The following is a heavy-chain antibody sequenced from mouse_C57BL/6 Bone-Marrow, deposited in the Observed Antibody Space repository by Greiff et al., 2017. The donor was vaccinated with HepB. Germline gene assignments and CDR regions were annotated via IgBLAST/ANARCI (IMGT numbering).Heavy chain of an antibody. Sequence: QVQLQQSGPELVKPGASVKISCKASGYAFSSSWMNWVKQRPGKGLEWIGRIYPGDGDTNYNGKFKGKATLTADKSSSTPYMQLSSLTSEDSAVYFCARTKIYYYGSSFYFDYWGQGTTLTVSS. CDR3: ARTKIYYYGSSFYFDY. J-gene: IGHJ2*01. D-gene: IGHD1-1*01. CDR2: IYPGDGDT. CDR1: GYAFSSSW. V-gene: IGHV1-82*01.